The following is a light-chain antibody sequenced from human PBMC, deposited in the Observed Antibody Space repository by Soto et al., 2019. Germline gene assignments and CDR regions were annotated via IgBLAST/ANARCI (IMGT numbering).Light chain of an antibody. Sequence: QLVLTQPPSVSGAPGQRVTISCTGSSSNIGAGYDVHWYQQLPGTAPKLLIYGNVNRPSGVPDRFSGSKSGTSASLAITGLQAEDEADYYCQSHDSSLSGSVFGGGTKLTVL. CDR2: GNV. CDR1: SSNIGAGYD. V-gene: IGLV1-40*01. J-gene: IGLJ2*01. CDR3: QSHDSSLSGSV.